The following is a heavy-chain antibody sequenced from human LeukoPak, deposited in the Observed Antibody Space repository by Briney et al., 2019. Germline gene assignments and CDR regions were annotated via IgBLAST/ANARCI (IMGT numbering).Heavy chain of an antibody. CDR2: IYPSGTT. V-gene: IGHV4-61*02. J-gene: IGHJ4*02. Sequence: SETLSLTCTVSGGSISSGSYYWSWIRQPAGKGLEWIRRIYPSGTTNYNPSLKSRVTISVDTSKNQFSLKLRSVTAADTAVYYCARGQEVVAENYFDYWGQGTLVTVSS. D-gene: IGHD5-12*01. CDR3: ARGQEVVAENYFDY. CDR1: GGSISSGSYY.